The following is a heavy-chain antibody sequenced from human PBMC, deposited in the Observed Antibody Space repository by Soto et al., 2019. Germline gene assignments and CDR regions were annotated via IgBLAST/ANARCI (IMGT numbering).Heavy chain of an antibody. CDR2: IFSSGST. CDR1: GGSINTFY. V-gene: IGHV4-4*07. CDR3: ARLGYYSAYNFAHGGQIWYIVC. D-gene: IGHD5-12*01. Sequence: PSETMSLSCTVSGGSINTFYWSWVRQPAGKGLEWIGRIFSSGSTSFNPSLESRVAMSVDTSKNHFSLNLSSVTAADMAVYYCARLGYYSAYNFAHGGQIWYIVCWGQAPLQSVSS. J-gene: IGHJ4*02.